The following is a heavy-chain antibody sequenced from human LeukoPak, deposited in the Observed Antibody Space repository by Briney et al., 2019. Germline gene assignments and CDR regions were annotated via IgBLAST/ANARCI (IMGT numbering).Heavy chain of an antibody. CDR2: LNHSGST. CDR3: ARSLSGYLDY. V-gene: IGHV4-34*01. J-gene: IGHJ4*02. CDR1: GGSFSGYY. Sequence: SETLSLTCAVYGGSFSGYYWSWIRQPPGKGLEWIGELNHSGSTNYNPSLKSRVTISVDTSKNQFSLKLSSVTAADTAMYYCARSLSGYLDYWGQGTLVTVSS. D-gene: IGHD2-8*02.